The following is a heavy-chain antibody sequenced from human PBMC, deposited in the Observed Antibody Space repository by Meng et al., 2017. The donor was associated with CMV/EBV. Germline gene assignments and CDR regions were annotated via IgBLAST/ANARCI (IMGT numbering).Heavy chain of an antibody. CDR3: ARLNRIPIVVVPAAIGPFDY. J-gene: IGHJ4*02. V-gene: IGHV4-39*01. Sequence: IRYYWGWIRQPPGKGLEWIGSIYYSGSTYYNPSLKSRVTISVDTSKNQFSLKLSSVTAADTAVYYCARLNRIPIVVVPAAIGPFDYWGQGTLVTVSS. D-gene: IGHD2-2*01. CDR2: IYYSGST. CDR1: IRYY.